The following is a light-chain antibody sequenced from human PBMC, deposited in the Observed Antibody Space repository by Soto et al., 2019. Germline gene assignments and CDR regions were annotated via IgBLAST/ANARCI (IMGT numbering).Light chain of an antibody. CDR3: QQLNSYPIT. CDR2: AAS. CDR1: QGIISY. V-gene: IGKV1-9*01. Sequence: DIQLTQNPSFLSASVGDRVTITCRAIQGIISYLAWYQQKPGKAPKLLIYAASTLQSGVPSRFSGSGSGTEFTLTISSLQPEDFATYYCQQLNSYPITFGQGTRLEIK. J-gene: IGKJ5*01.